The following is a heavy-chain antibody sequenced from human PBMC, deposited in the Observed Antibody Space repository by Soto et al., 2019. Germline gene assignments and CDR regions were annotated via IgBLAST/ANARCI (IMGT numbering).Heavy chain of an antibody. CDR3: ARWGAPGDWYFDL. J-gene: IGHJ2*01. CDR1: GGSISSYY. CDR2: IYYSGST. Sequence: QVQLQESGPGLVKPSETLSLTCTVSGGSISSYYWSWVRQPPGKGLEWIGYIYYSGSTNYNPSHKCRVTISVDTSKNQFSLKLSSVTAADTAVYYCARWGAPGDWYFDLCGRGTLVTVSS. V-gene: IGHV4-59*01. D-gene: IGHD1-26*01.